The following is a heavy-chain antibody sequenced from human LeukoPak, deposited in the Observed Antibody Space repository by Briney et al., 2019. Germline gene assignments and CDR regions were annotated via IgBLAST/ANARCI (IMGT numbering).Heavy chain of an antibody. CDR1: GYTFTGYY. CDR2: INPNSGGT. J-gene: IGHJ4*02. V-gene: IGHV1-2*02. Sequence: ASVKVSCKASGYTFTGYYMHWVRQSPGQGLEWMGWINPNSGGTNYAQKFQGRVTMTRDTSISTAYMELSRLRSDDTAVYYCARESSGGVVVVAATPLNYWGQGTLVTVSS. CDR3: ARESSGGVVVVAATPLNY. D-gene: IGHD2-15*01.